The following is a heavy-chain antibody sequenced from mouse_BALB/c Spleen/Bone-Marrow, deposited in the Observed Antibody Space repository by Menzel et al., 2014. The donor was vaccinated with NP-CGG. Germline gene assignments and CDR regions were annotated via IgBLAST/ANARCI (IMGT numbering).Heavy chain of an antibody. V-gene: IGHV1-31*01. CDR3: ARGIYYWGYFDY. Sequence: EVKLQESGPELVKPGASVKISCKASGYSFTGYYMHWVKQSHVKSLEWIGRINPYNGATSYNQNFKDKASLTVDKSSSTAYMELHSLTSEDSAVYYCARGIYYWGYFDYWGQGTTLSVSS. D-gene: IGHD1-1*01. CDR2: INPYNGAT. J-gene: IGHJ2*01. CDR1: GYSFTGYY.